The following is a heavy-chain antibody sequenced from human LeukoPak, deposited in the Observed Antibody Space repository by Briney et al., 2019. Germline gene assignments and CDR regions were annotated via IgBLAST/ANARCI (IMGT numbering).Heavy chain of an antibody. CDR1: GGSISSSNW. CDR3: ARGYSYGFNWLDP. D-gene: IGHD5-18*01. J-gene: IGHJ5*02. CDR2: IYHSGST. V-gene: IGHV4-4*02. Sequence: SETLSLTCAVSGGSISSSNWWSWVRQPPGKGLEWIGEIYHSGSTNYNPSLKSRVTISVDKSKNQFTLKLSSVTAADTAVYYCARGYSYGFNWLDPWGQGTLVTVSS.